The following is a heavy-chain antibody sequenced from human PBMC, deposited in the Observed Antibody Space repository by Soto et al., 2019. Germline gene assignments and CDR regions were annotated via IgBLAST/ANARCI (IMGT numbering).Heavy chain of an antibody. J-gene: IGHJ5*02. CDR2: IIPIFGTA. CDR3: ARDSYPVRGVSWFDP. V-gene: IGHV1-69*13. CDR1: GGTFSGYA. D-gene: IGHD3-10*02. Sequence: SVKVSCKASGGTFSGYAISWVRQAPGQGLEWMGGIIPIFGTANYAQKFQGRVTITADESTSTAYMELSSLRSEDTAVHYCARDSYPVRGVSWFDPWGQGTLVTVSS.